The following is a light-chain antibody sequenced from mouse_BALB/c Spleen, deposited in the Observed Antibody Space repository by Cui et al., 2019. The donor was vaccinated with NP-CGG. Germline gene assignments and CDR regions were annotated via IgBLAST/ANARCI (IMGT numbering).Light chain of an antibody. V-gene: IGLV1*01. CDR3: ALWYSNHWV. CDR1: TGAVTTSNY. J-gene: IGLJ1*01. Sequence: QAVVTQESALTTSPGETVTLTCRSSTGAVTTSNYANWAPEKPDHLFTGLIGGTNNRAPGVPSRFSGSLIGDKAALTITGAQTEDETIYFCALWYSNHWVFGGGTKLTVL. CDR2: GTN.